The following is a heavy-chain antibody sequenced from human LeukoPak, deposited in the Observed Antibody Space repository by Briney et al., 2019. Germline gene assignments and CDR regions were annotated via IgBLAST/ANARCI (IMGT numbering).Heavy chain of an antibody. D-gene: IGHD3-9*01. J-gene: IGHJ6*03. CDR2: INSDGSST. CDR3: ARDLTDYYYYYYMDV. CDR1: GFTVSSYG. Sequence: PGGSLRLSCAASGFTVSSYGMSWVRQAPGKGLVWVSRINSDGSSTSYADSVKGRFTISRDNAKNTLYLQMNSLRAEDTAVYYCARDLTDYYYYYYMDVWGKGTTVTVSS. V-gene: IGHV3-74*01.